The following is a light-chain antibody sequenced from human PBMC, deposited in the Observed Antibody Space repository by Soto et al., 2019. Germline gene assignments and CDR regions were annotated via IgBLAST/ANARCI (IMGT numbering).Light chain of an antibody. CDR1: QSISSSH. CDR2: GSS. J-gene: IGKJ2*01. Sequence: EIVLTQSPGTLSSAPGERATLSCRASQSISSSHLVWFQQTPGQAPRLLIYGSSIRATGIPDRFSGSGSGTDFTLTVSRLEPEDFAVYYCQQYGSLPHTFGQGTKLEI. V-gene: IGKV3-20*01. CDR3: QQYGSLPHT.